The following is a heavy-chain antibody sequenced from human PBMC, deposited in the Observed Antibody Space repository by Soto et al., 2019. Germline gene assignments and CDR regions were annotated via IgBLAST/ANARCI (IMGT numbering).Heavy chain of an antibody. J-gene: IGHJ4*02. CDR2: ISAYNGNT. D-gene: IGHD4-17*01. CDR3: ARDLHGDPYY. Sequence: GASVKGSCKASGYTLTKNGISWVRQAPGQGLEWMGWISAYNGNTNYAQKLQGRVTMTTDTSTSTAYMELRSLRSDDTAVYYCARDLHGDPYYWGQGTLVTVSS. CDR1: GYTLTKNG. V-gene: IGHV1-18*01.